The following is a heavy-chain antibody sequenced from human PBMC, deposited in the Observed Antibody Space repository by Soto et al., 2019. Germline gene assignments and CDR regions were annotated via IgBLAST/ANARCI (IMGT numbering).Heavy chain of an antibody. CDR2: IIPIFGTA. CDR1: GGTFSSYA. D-gene: IGHD3-3*01. CDR3: AWFWSGYYRDTATSY. V-gene: IGHV1-69*01. Sequence: QVQLVQSGAEVKKPGSSMKVSCKASGGTFSSYAISWVRQAPGQGLEWMGGIIPIFGTANYAQKFQGRVTITADESTSTAYMELSSLRSEDTAVYYCAWFWSGYYRDTATSYWGQGTLVTVSS. J-gene: IGHJ4*02.